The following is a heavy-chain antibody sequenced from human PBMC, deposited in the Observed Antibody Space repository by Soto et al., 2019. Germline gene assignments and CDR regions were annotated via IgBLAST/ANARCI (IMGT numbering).Heavy chain of an antibody. D-gene: IGHD1-1*01. CDR3: ATSSTGTNDVFDM. J-gene: IGHJ3*02. CDR1: GGSIKSYF. V-gene: IGHV4-59*03. Sequence: QVQLQESGPGLVKPSETLSLTCTVSGGSIKSYFWSWIRQPPGKGLEWIGYIYYSGSTNYNPSLKRRVTISVDTSKNQFSLKLTSMTAADTAVYYCATSSTGTNDVFDMWGQGTMVTVSS. CDR2: IYYSGST.